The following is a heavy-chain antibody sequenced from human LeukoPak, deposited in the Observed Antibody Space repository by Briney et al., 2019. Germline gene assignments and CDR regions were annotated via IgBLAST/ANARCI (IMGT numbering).Heavy chain of an antibody. CDR2: INPSGGST. CDR1: GYTFTSYY. CDR3: ARSDVAGINWFDP. Sequence: ASVKVSCKASGYTFTSYYMHWVRQAPGQGLEWMGIINPSGGSTSYAQKFRGRVTMTRDTSTSTVHMELSSLRSGDTAVYYCARSDVAGINWFDPWGQGTLVTVSS. V-gene: IGHV1-46*03. D-gene: IGHD6-19*01. J-gene: IGHJ5*02.